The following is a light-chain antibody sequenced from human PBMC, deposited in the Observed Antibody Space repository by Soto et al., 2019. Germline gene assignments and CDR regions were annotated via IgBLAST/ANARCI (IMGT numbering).Light chain of an antibody. J-gene: IGLJ3*02. CDR1: SSDVGAYNY. CDR3: SSYAGSNNWV. Sequence: QSVLTQPPSASGSPGQSVTISCTGTSSDVGAYNYVSWYQQHPGKAPKLMIYEVNKRPSGVPDRFSGSKSGNTASLTVSGLQAEDEAHYYCSSYAGSNNWVFGGGTKLTVL. CDR2: EVN. V-gene: IGLV2-8*01.